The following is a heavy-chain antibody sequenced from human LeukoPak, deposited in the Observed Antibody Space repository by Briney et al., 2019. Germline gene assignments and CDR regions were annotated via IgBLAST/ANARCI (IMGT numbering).Heavy chain of an antibody. J-gene: IGHJ3*02. CDR1: GFTFSSYA. CDR3: ARMDYYDILTGSLLGAFDI. D-gene: IGHD3-9*01. V-gene: IGHV3-30*04. CDR2: ISYDGSKK. Sequence: GRSLRLSCAASGFTFSSYAMHWVRQAPGKGLEWVAVISYDGSKKYYADSVKGRFTISRDNSKNTLYLQMNSLRAEDTAVYYCARMDYYDILTGSLLGAFDIWGQGTMVTVSS.